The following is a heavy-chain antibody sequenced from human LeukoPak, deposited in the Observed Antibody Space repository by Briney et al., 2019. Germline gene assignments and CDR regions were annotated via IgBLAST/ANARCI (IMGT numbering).Heavy chain of an antibody. CDR3: ARHENIVVVVAATGFDY. J-gene: IGHJ4*02. D-gene: IGHD2-15*01. V-gene: IGHV4-39*01. CDR2: IYYSGST. Sequence: SETLSLTCTVSGGSISSSSHYWGWIRQPPGKGLEWIGSIYYSGSTYYNPSLKSRVTISVDTSKNHFSLEVSSVTAADTAVYYCARHENIVVVVAATGFDYWGQGTLVTVSS. CDR1: GGSISSSSHY.